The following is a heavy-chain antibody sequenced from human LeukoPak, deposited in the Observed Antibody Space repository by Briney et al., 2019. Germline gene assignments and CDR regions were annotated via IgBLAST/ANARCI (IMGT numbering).Heavy chain of an antibody. CDR3: AYYGNAFDI. J-gene: IGHJ3*02. D-gene: IGHD4-17*01. Sequence: ASVKVSCKASGYTFTSYGISWVRQAPGQGLEWMGGIIPIFGTANYAQKFQGRVTITADESTSTAYMELSSLRSEDTAVYYCAYYGNAFDIWGQGTMVTVSS. CDR2: IIPIFGTA. V-gene: IGHV1-69*13. CDR1: GYTFTSYG.